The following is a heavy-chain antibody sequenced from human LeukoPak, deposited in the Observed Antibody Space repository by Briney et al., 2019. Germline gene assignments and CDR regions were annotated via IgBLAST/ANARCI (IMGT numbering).Heavy chain of an antibody. CDR2: INAGNGKT. Sequence: ASVKVSCKASGYIFTDYAIQWVRQAPGQGLEWMGWINAGNGKTKYSQKFQGRVTITRDTSASTAYMELSGLRSDDTAAYYCARARWTSTVTTYYLDFWGQGTLVTVSS. D-gene: IGHD4-17*01. V-gene: IGHV1-3*01. CDR1: GYIFTDYA. J-gene: IGHJ4*02. CDR3: ARARWTSTVTTYYLDF.